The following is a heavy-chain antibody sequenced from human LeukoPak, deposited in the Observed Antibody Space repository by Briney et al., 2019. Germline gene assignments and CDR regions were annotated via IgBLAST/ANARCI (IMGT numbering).Heavy chain of an antibody. D-gene: IGHD4-17*01. V-gene: IGHV3-23*01. J-gene: IGHJ3*02. CDR2: TGSTGVST. CDR3: ARVYTDNGDYRDAFDI. CDR1: GFTFSSYA. Sequence: GGSLRLSCAASGFTFSSYAMNWVRQAPGKGLEWVSGTGSTGVSTFYADSVKGRFTISRDNAKNSLYLQMNSLRAEDTAVYYCARVYTDNGDYRDAFDIWGQETMVTVSS.